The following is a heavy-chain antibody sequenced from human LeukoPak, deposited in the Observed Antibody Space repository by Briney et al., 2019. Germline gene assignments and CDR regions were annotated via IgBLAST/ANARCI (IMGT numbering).Heavy chain of an antibody. V-gene: IGHV3-33*01. CDR3: TRDLMDYDVSTGLHHYYMDV. D-gene: IGHD3-9*01. CDR1: GFTSSSYG. CDR2: IWYDGSNK. J-gene: IGHJ6*02. Sequence: GGSLRLSCAASGFTSSSYGMHWVRQAPGKGLEWVAVIWYDGSNKYYAGSVKGRFTISRDNSKNTLYLQMNTLRVEDTAVYYCTRDLMDYDVSTGLHHYYMDVWGQGTTVTVSS.